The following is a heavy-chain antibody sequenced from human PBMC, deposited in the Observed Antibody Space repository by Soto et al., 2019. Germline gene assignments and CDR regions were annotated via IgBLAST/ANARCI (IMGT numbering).Heavy chain of an antibody. CDR3: AKVNLDRGEDNAFDI. CDR1: GFTFSSYG. V-gene: IGHV3-30*18. CDR2: ISYDGSNK. J-gene: IGHJ3*02. Sequence: GGSLRLSCAASGFTFSSYGMHWVRQAPGKGLEWVAVISYDGSNKYYADSVKGRFTISRDNSKNTLYLQMNSLRAEDTAVYYCAKVNLDRGEDNAFDIWGQGTMVTVSS. D-gene: IGHD3-10*01.